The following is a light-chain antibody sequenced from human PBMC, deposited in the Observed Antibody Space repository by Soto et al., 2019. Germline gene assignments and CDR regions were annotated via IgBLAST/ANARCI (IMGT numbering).Light chain of an antibody. V-gene: IGLV2-14*01. CDR3: SSYTSSSTFV. CDR1: SSDVGGYNY. CDR2: DVS. Sequence: SVLTQPASVSGSPGQSITISCTGTSSDVGGYNYVSWYQQHPGKAPKLMIYDVSNRPSGVSNRFSGSKSGNTASLTISGLQAEDEADYYCSSYTSSSTFVFGPESKVAGL. J-gene: IGLJ1*01.